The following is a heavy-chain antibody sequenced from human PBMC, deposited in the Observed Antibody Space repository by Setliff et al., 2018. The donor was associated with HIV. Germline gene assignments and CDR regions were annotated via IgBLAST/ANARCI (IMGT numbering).Heavy chain of an antibody. Sequence: ASVKVSCKASGYTFTSYAMHWVRQAPGQRLEWMGWINAGNGNTKYSQKFQGRVTITRDTSASTAYMELSSLRSEDTAVYYCARDRGDRGLVRNYFDYWSQGTLVTVSS. CDR3: ARDRGDRGLVRNYFDY. CDR1: GYTFTSYA. CDR2: INAGNGNT. V-gene: IGHV1-3*01. J-gene: IGHJ4*02. D-gene: IGHD6-19*01.